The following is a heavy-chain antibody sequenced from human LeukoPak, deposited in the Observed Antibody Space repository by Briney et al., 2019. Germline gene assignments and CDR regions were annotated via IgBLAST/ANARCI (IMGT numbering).Heavy chain of an antibody. J-gene: IGHJ3*02. CDR1: GFTFSSYG. D-gene: IGHD3-22*01. CDR2: IDTAGDT. V-gene: IGHV3-13*04. CDR3: ARGTYYDSSAYYRSAFDI. Sequence: GGSLRLSCAASGFTFSSYGMHWVRQPTGKGLEWVSAIDTAGDTYYPGSVKGRFTISRENAKNFLYLQINSLRAGDTAVYYCARGTYYDSSAYYRSAFDIWGQGTMVTVSS.